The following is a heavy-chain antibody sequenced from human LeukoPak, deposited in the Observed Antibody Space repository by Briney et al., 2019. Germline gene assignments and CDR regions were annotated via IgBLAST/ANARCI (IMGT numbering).Heavy chain of an antibody. CDR2: IYSGVST. J-gene: IGHJ3*02. CDR3: ARESTVGPIQTDALDI. CDR1: GFPVSSNY. D-gene: IGHD1-26*01. Sequence: PGGSLRLPCAASGFPVSSNYLSWVGQAPGKGLDGVAVIYSGVSTYAADSVRGRFTISRDNAKNTLYLQMNSLGAEDTAVYYCARESTVGPIQTDALDIWGQGTMVTVSS. V-gene: IGHV3-53*01.